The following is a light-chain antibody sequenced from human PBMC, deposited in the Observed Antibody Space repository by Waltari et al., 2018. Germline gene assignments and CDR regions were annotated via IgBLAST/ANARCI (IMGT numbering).Light chain of an antibody. CDR3: SSYAGDNILI. J-gene: IGLJ2*01. V-gene: IGLV2-8*01. CDR1: SSDVAFYDF. Sequence: QSALTQPPSASGSPGQSVSISCTGTSSDVAFYDFVSWYKQDPGKAPKIIIYDVNKRPSGVPGRFSGSKSGNTASLIVSGLQADDEAYYYCSSYAGDNILIFGGGTKLTV. CDR2: DVN.